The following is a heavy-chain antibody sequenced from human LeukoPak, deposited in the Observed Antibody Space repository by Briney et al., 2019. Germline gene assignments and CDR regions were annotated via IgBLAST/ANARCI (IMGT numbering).Heavy chain of an antibody. Sequence: GGSLRLSCAASGFTFSSYWMHWVRQAPGKGLVWVSRINSDGSSTIYADSVKGRFTISRDNAKNTLYLQMNSLRAEDTAVYYCARGSGYSGYEDLDYWGQGTLVTVSS. CDR2: INSDGSST. CDR1: GFTFSSYW. CDR3: ARGSGYSGYEDLDY. D-gene: IGHD5-12*01. J-gene: IGHJ4*02. V-gene: IGHV3-74*01.